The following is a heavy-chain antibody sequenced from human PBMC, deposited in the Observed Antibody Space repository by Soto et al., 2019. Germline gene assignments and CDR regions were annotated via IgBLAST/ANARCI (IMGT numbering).Heavy chain of an antibody. D-gene: IGHD3-16*02. CDR1: GFTFSSYA. Sequence: PGGSLRLSCAASGFTFSSYAMHWVRQAPGKGLEWVAVISYDGSNKYYADSVKGRFTISRDNSKNTLYLQMNSLRAEDTAVYYCAKDRGIIVKAGDAFDVWGQGTKVTVSS. CDR3: AKDRGIIVKAGDAFDV. CDR2: ISYDGSNK. J-gene: IGHJ3*01. V-gene: IGHV3-30-3*01.